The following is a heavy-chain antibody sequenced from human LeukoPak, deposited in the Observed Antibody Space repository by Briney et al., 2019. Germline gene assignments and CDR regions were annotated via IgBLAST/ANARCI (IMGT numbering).Heavy chain of an antibody. V-gene: IGHV3-21*01. CDR1: GFTFSSYS. CDR2: ISSSSSYI. CDR3: ARDRGAATGIRKGYYYGMDV. J-gene: IGHJ6*02. D-gene: IGHD2-15*01. Sequence: GGSLRLSCAASGFTFSSYSMNWVRQAPGKGLEWVSSISSSSSYIYYADSVKGRFTISRDNDKNSLYLQMNSLRAEDTAVYYCARDRGAATGIRKGYYYGMDVWGQGTTVTVSS.